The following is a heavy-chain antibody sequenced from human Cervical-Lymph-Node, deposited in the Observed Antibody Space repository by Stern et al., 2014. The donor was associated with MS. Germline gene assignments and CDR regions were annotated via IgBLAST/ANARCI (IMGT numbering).Heavy chain of an antibody. J-gene: IGHJ4*02. Sequence: QVTLKESGPTLVEPTQTLTLTCTFSGFSVSSTGEGMAWIRQPPGKALEWLALIYWDDVKRYSPPLKSLLLITKNTSTTHAVLLMTNMDPVDTATYFCVHVTYHYDSRTFTTPHYFDSWGQGTLVTVSS. CDR3: VHVTYHYDSRTFTTPHYFDS. CDR1: GFSVSSTGEG. CDR2: IYWDDVK. V-gene: IGHV2-5*02. D-gene: IGHD3-22*01.